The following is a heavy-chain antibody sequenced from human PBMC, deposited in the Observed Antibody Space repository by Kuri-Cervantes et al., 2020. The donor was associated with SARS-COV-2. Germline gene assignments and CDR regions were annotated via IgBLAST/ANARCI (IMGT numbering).Heavy chain of an antibody. CDR2: INRDGSST. CDR3: ARASLDLTIFGVAYDAFDI. CDR1: GFAFSSYW. V-gene: IGHV3-74*01. Sequence: ETLSLTCAASGFAFSSYWMHWVRQAPGKGLVWVSRINRDGSSTSYADSAKGRFTISRDNAKNTLYLQMNSLRAEDTAVYYCARASLDLTIFGVAYDAFDIWGQGTMVTVSS. J-gene: IGHJ3*02. D-gene: IGHD3-3*01.